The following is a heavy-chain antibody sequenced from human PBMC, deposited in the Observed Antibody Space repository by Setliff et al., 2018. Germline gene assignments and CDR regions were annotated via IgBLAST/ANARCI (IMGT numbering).Heavy chain of an antibody. CDR1: GGSISSYS. J-gene: IGHJ6*03. V-gene: IGHV4-59*01. CDR2: LYYSGNT. Sequence: SETLSLPCSGSGGSISSYSWSWIRQAPGKGLEWIGYLYYSGNTNYNPSLKSRVTISGDTSQNYFSLKLTSVTEADTAVYYCARGPPGYYYYMNVWGQGTTVTVSS. CDR3: ARGPPGYYYYMNV.